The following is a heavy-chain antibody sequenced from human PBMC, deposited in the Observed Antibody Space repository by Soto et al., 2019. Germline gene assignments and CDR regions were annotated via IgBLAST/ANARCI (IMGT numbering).Heavy chain of an antibody. D-gene: IGHD5-18*01. CDR2: IVVGSGNT. CDR1: GFTFSNSA. CDR3: ATDKGDSYGYGNY. J-gene: IGHJ4*02. Sequence: GXSVKVSCKASGFTFSNSAVQWVRQARGQRLEWIGWIVVGSGNTNYAQKFQERVTITRDMSTTTAYMELSSLRSVDTAVYYCATDKGDSYGYGNYWGQGTLVTVSS. V-gene: IGHV1-58*01.